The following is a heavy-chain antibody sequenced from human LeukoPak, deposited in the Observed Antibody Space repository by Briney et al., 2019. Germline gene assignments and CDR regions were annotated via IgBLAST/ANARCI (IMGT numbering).Heavy chain of an antibody. CDR1: GGPISSYY. D-gene: IGHD6-13*01. V-gene: IGHV4-59*01. J-gene: IGHJ4*02. Sequence: PSETLSLTCTVSGGPISSYYWSWIRQPPGKGLEWIGYIYYSGSTNYNPSLKSRVTISVDTSKNQFSLKLSSVTAADTAVYYCARRSPSSSWYWDYWGQGTLVTVSS. CDR3: ARRSPSSSWYWDY. CDR2: IYYSGST.